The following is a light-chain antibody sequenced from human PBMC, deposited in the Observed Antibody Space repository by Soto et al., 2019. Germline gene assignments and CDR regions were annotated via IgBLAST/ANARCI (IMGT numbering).Light chain of an antibody. Sequence: QSVLTQPASVSGSPGQSITISCTGTSSDVGGYNYVSWYQQHPGKAPKLMIYEVISRPSGVSNRFSASKSGNTASLSISGLQAEDEADYYCSSYTSTSTYVFGAGTKVTVL. CDR1: SSDVGGYNY. V-gene: IGLV2-14*01. CDR2: EVI. CDR3: SSYTSTSTYV. J-gene: IGLJ1*01.